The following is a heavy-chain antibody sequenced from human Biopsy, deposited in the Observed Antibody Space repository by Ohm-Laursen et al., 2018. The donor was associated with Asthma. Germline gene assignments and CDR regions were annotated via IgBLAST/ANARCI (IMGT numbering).Heavy chain of an antibody. V-gene: IGHV1-24*01. Sequence: SVKPSRALYGYIVTDSSMERVRQAPAGGLEWMGENDQEEGGTVNAWRFQGRVTMTGDTSTDTAHMELSSLSSDDTAVYYCASDSPKDYVGYNLQFWGHGTLVTDAS. D-gene: IGHD4-17*01. J-gene: IGHJ4*01. CDR3: ASDSPKDYVGYNLQF. CDR2: NDQEEGGT. CDR1: GYIVTDSS.